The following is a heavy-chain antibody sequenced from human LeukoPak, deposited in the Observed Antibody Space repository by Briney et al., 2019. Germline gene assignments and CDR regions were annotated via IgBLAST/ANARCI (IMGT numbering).Heavy chain of an antibody. CDR1: GGSTTGYF. CDR3: ARHVTVTYDAFDL. V-gene: IGHV4-59*08. J-gene: IGHJ3*01. CDR2: VYYRGDT. Sequence: SETLSLTCSVSGGSTTGYFWTWIRQPPGKGPEWIWYVYYRGDTSYSPSLDSRVSISVDTSKKQFSLKLNSVTAADTAMYYCARHVTVTYDAFDLWGQGTMVTVSS. D-gene: IGHD4-11*01.